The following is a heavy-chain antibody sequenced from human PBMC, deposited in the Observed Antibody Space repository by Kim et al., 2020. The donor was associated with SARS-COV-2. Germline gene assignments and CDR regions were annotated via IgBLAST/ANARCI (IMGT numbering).Heavy chain of an antibody. J-gene: IGHJ4*02. CDR3: AKGLN. Sequence: IYYSGPTNYTPSLKCRVTISIDTSKNQFSLKLSSVTAADTAVYYCAKGLNWGQGTLVTVSS. CDR2: IYYSGPT. V-gene: IGHV4-39*01.